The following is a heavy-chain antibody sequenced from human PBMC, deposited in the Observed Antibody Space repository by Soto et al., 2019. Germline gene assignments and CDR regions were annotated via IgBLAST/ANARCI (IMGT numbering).Heavy chain of an antibody. CDR2: IYYSGST. V-gene: IGHV4-39*01. D-gene: IGHD2-2*01. Sequence: SKTLSLTCTVSGGSISSSSYYWGWIRQPPGKGLEWIGSIYYSGSTYYNPSLKSRVTISVDTSKNQFSLKLSSVTAADTAVYYCAFMPLHWVVPAAMHYYYYYMDVWGKGTTVTVSS. CDR3: AFMPLHWVVPAAMHYYYYYMDV. CDR1: GGSISSSSYY. J-gene: IGHJ6*03.